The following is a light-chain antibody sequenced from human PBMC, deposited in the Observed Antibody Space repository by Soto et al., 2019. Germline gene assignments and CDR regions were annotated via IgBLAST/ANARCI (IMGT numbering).Light chain of an antibody. V-gene: IGKV1-9*01. J-gene: IGKJ4*01. CDR3: QQLSRYPLT. CDR1: QALSNY. CDR2: SES. Sequence: DIQLTQSPSVLSASVGDTVTITCRASQALSNYLAWYQQKPGKAPDLLIYSESTLQSGVPSRFSGSGSETEFSLTIRALQPEDFATYYCQQLSRYPLTFGGGTKVDIK.